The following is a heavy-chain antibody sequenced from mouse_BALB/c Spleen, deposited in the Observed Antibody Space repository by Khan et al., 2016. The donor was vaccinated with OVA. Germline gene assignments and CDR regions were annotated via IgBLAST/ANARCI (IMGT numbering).Heavy chain of an antibody. Sequence: VQLQQSGTVLARPGTSVQMSCKASGYTFTSYWMHWVKQRPGQGLEWIGAIYPGNSDTSYNQKFKGKAKLTAFTSTSTAYMELSSLTNEDSAVYYCTRFGYLFAYWGQGTLVTGSA. CDR1: GYTFTSYW. J-gene: IGHJ3*01. V-gene: IGHV1-5*01. CDR2: IYPGNSDT. D-gene: IGHD2-2*01. CDR3: TRFGYLFAY.